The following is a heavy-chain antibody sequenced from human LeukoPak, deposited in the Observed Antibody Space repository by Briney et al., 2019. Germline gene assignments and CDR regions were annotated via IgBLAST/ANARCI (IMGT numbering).Heavy chain of an antibody. V-gene: IGHV3-23*01. CDR1: GFAFSSYA. D-gene: IGHD3-3*01. J-gene: IGHJ5*02. CDR3: AKDLAGFLEGFDP. Sequence: GGSLRLSCAASGFAFSSYAMSWVRQAPGKGLEWVSAISGSGGATFYADSVKGRFTISRDNSKNTLYLQVNSLRAEDTALYYCAKDLAGFLEGFDPWGQGTLVTVSS. CDR2: ISGSGGAT.